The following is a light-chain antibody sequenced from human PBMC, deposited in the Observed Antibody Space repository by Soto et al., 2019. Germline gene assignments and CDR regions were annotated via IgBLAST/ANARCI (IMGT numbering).Light chain of an antibody. Sequence: EIVLTQSTATLSLSLGERSALSCRASQSLSNSFSWFQQKPCKAPSLLIYESSHRATGVPARFTGSGSGRDFTLTISSLEPEDFAVYYCQQRSDWPFTFGRGTRLEIK. CDR3: QQRSDWPFT. V-gene: IGKV3-11*02. J-gene: IGKJ5*01. CDR2: ESS. CDR1: QSLSNS.